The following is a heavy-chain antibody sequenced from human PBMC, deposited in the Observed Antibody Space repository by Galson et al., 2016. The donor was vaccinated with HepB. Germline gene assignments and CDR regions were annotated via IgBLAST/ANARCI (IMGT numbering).Heavy chain of an antibody. D-gene: IGHD1-1*01. J-gene: IGHJ4*02. CDR3: ARDFSWNALDY. Sequence: SLRLSCAASGFTFSSYAMHWVRQAPGKGLEWVAVISYDGSNTYYADSVKGRFTISRDNAKTSLFLQMNSLRAEDTSVYYCARDFSWNALDYWGQGALVTVSS. V-gene: IGHV3-30-3*01. CDR2: ISYDGSNT. CDR1: GFTFSSYA.